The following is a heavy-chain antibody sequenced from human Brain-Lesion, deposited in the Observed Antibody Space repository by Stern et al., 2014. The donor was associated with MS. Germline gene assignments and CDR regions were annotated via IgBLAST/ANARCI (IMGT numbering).Heavy chain of an antibody. CDR3: ARLGVMVTFGGVIAPSDFDS. V-gene: IGHV4-39*02. CDR1: GGSINSSSYY. D-gene: IGHD3-16*02. Sequence: VQLLESGPGLVKPSETLSLSCTVSGGSINSSSYYWGWVRQPPGKGLEWIGSIYYSGSSYSNPSLKSLLAMSVDTSQNHFSLRLSSVTAADTAVYYCARLGVMVTFGGVIAPSDFDSWGQGTLVTVSS. J-gene: IGHJ4*02. CDR2: IYYSGSS.